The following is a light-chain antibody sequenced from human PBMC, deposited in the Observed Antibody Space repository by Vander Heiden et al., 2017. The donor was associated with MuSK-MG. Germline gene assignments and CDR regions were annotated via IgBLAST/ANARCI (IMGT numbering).Light chain of an antibody. CDR2: DAS. CDR1: QDISNY. J-gene: IGKJ3*01. Sequence: DIQMTQSPSSLSASVGDRVTITCQASQDISNYLNWYQQKGGKAPKLLIYDASNLETGVPSRFSGSGSGTDFTFTISSLQPEDFAIYYCQQDDNLPFTFGRGTKVDIK. CDR3: QQDDNLPFT. V-gene: IGKV1-33*01.